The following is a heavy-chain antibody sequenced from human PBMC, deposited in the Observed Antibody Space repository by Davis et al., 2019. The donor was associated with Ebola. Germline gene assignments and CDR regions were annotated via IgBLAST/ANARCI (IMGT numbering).Heavy chain of an antibody. Sequence: ASVKVSCKASGHAFTTYALNWVRQAPGQGLEWMGWISTNTGNPTYAQGFTGRFVFPLDTYVSTAYVQISDLKAEDTAVYYCERNLMRIVGPGPFEYWVQGSRVTVSS. V-gene: IGHV7-4-1*02. CDR3: ERNLMRIVGPGPFEY. J-gene: IGHJ4*02. CDR1: GHAFTTYA. D-gene: IGHD2-8*01. CDR2: ISTNTGNP.